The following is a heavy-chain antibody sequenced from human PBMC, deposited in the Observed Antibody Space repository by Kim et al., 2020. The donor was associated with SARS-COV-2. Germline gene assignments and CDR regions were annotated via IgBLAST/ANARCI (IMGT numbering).Heavy chain of an antibody. V-gene: IGHV3-23*01. CDR3: LKAEWGWSWAY. Sequence: GGSLRLSCTTSGFTFTGHAMSWVRQAPGKGLEWVSCIDGSDGTTYYVDSVKGRFSISRDDSKNTLYLQMNALRADDTAAYYFLKAEWGWSWAYLCQGTLV. J-gene: IGHJ4*02. D-gene: IGHD3-3*01. CDR2: IDGSDGTT. CDR1: GFTFTGHA.